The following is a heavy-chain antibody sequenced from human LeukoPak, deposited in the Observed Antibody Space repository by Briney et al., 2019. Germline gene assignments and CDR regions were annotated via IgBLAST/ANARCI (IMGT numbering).Heavy chain of an antibody. Sequence: GGSLRLSCAASGFTFSSYAMHWVRQAPGKGLEWVAVISYDGSNKYYADSVKGRFTISRDNSKNTLYLQMNSLRAEDTAVYYCAREGPRQKYYYDSSGPEGGAFDIWGQGTMVTVSS. D-gene: IGHD3-22*01. J-gene: IGHJ3*02. V-gene: IGHV3-30-3*01. CDR3: AREGPRQKYYYDSSGPEGGAFDI. CDR2: ISYDGSNK. CDR1: GFTFSSYA.